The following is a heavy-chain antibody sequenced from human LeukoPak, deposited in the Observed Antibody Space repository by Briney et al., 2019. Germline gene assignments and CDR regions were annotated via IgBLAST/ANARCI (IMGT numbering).Heavy chain of an antibody. CDR2: IKSKTDGGTT. D-gene: IGHD3-9*01. V-gene: IGHV3-15*01. Sequence: GGSLRLSCAASGFTFSSYGMSWVRQAPGKGLEWVGRIKSKTDGGTTDYAAPVKGRFTISRDDSKNTLYLQMNSLKTEDTAVYYCTGNYDILTGYYGWGQGTLVTVSS. J-gene: IGHJ4*02. CDR3: TGNYDILTGYYG. CDR1: GFTFSSYG.